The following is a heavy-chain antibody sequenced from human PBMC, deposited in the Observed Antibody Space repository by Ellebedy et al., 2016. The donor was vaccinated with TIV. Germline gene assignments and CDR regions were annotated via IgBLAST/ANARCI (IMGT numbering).Heavy chain of an antibody. J-gene: IGHJ4*02. Sequence: SLKISXAASGLSVSKSYMSWVRQAPGKGLEWVSGISWNSGSIGYADSVKGRFTISRDNAKNSLYLQMNSLRAEDTALYYCAKDMGVLVVTKGFDYWGQGTLVTVSS. CDR1: GLSVSKSY. CDR2: ISWNSGSI. CDR3: AKDMGVLVVTKGFDY. V-gene: IGHV3-9*01. D-gene: IGHD3-22*01.